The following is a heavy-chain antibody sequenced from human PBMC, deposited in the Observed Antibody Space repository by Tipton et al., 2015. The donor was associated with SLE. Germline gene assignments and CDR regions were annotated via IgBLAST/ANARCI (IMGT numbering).Heavy chain of an antibody. CDR1: GFTFSSYS. CDR2: ITTDGGSA. D-gene: IGHD5-18*01. Sequence: SLRLSCTASGFTFSSYSMNWVRQAPGKGLVWVSRITTDGGSASYADSVKGRFTISSDNAKNTLYLQMNSLRVEDTAVYYCARENGGYTYGPDYWGQGTLVTVSS. V-gene: IGHV3-74*01. J-gene: IGHJ4*02. CDR3: ARENGGYTYGPDY.